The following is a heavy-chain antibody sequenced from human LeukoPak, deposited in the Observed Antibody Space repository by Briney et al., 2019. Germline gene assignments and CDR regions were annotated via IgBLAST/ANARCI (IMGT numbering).Heavy chain of an antibody. D-gene: IGHD3-16*02. CDR1: GGTFSSYA. CDR2: IIPMYGTT. J-gene: IGHJ5*02. V-gene: IGHV1-69*06. CDR3: ARDLGPYDYVWGSYRGPDNWFDP. Sequence: ASVKVSCKASGGTFSSYAISWVRQAPGQGLEWMGGIIPMYGTTNYAQKFQGRVTITADKATSTAYMELSSLRSDDTAVYYCARDLGPYDYVWGSYRGPDNWFDPWGQGTLVTVSS.